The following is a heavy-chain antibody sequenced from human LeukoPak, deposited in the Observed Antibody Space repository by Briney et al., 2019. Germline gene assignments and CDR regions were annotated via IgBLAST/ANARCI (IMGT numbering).Heavy chain of an antibody. J-gene: IGHJ4*02. CDR2: IYYSGST. CDR3: ARIWSLEEQWLVLGY. CDR1: GGSISSYY. D-gene: IGHD6-19*01. Sequence: AETLSLTCTVSGGSISSYYWSWIRQPPGKRLEWIGYIYYSGSTNYNPSLKSRVTISVDTSKNQFSLKLSSVTAADTAVYYCARIWSLEEQWLVLGYWGQGTLVTVSS. V-gene: IGHV4-59*01.